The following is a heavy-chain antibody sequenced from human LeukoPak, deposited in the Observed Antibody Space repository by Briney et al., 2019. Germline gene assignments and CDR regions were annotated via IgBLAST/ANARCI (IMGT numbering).Heavy chain of an antibody. J-gene: IGHJ4*02. CDR1: GFTFDDYD. V-gene: IGHV3-20*04. CDR2: INWNGNYI. D-gene: IGHD3-9*01. CDR3: ARVTGAYYFDY. Sequence: GGSLRLSCAASGFTFDDYDMSWVRQAPGKGLEWVSNINWNGNYIGYAESVKGRFTISRDNSKNTLYLQMNSLRAEDTAVYYCARVTGAYYFDYWGQGTLVTVSS.